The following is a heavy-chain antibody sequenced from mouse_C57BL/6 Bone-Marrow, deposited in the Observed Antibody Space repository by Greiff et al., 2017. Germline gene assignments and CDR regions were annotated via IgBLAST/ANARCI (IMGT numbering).Heavy chain of an antibody. D-gene: IGHD1-1*01. V-gene: IGHV14-4*01. CDR3: TTDYYGYYAMDY. Sequence: EVQLQQSGAELVRPGASVKLSCTASGFNIKDAYMHWVKQRPEQGLEWIGWIDPENGDTEYASKFQGKATITADTSSNTAYLQLSSLTSEDTAVYYCTTDYYGYYAMDYWGQGTSVTVSS. CDR2: IDPENGDT. CDR1: GFNIKDAY. J-gene: IGHJ4*01.